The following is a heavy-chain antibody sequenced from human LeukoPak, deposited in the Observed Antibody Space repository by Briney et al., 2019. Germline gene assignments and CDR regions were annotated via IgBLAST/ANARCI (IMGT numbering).Heavy chain of an antibody. Sequence: GGSLRLSCAASGFTFSSYEMNRVRQAPGKGLEWVSYISSSGYPIYYADSVKGRFTISRDNAKHSLYLQMNSLRAEDAAIYYCARGSLRLRAYYFDYCGQGTLVTVSS. V-gene: IGHV3-48*03. CDR3: ARGSLRLRAYYFDY. CDR1: GFTFSSYE. CDR2: ISSSGYPI. J-gene: IGHJ4*02. D-gene: IGHD3-10*01.